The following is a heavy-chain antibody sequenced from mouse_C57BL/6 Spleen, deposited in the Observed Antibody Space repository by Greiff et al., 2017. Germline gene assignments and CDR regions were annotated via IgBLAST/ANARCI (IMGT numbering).Heavy chain of an antibody. V-gene: IGHV5-9-1*02. J-gene: IGHJ4*01. CDR3: TRDQDYDYAMDY. CDR2: ISSGGDYI. CDR1: GFTFSSYA. Sequence: EVMLVESGEGLVKPGGSLKLSCAASGFTFSSYAMSWVRQTPEKRLEWVAYISSGGDYIYYADTVKGRFTISRDTARNTLYLQRSSLKSEDTAMYYCTRDQDYDYAMDYWGQGTSVTVSS. D-gene: IGHD2-4*01.